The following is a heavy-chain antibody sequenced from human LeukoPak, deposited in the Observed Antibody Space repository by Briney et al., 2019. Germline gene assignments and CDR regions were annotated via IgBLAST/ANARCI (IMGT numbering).Heavy chain of an antibody. D-gene: IGHD2-15*01. J-gene: IGHJ4*02. CDR1: GYTFTGYY. CDR2: INPNSGGT. Sequence: AASVKVSCKASGYTFTGYYMHWVRQAPGQGLEWMGRINPNSGGTNYAQKFQGRVTMTRDTSISTAYMELSRLRSDDTAVYYCARDGDCSGGSCYYDFDYWGQGTLVTVSS. V-gene: IGHV1-2*06. CDR3: ARDGDCSGGSCYYDFDY.